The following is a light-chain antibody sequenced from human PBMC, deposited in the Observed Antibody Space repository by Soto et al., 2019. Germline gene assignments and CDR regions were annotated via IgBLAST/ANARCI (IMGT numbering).Light chain of an antibody. Sequence: EIVLTQSPGTLSLSPGERATLSCRASQSVSSSYFAWYQQKPGQAPRLLIYGASSRATGIPDRFSGSGSGTDFTLTISILEPEDLAVDYCQQYGSSPPTWTFGQGTKVEIK. CDR1: QSVSSSY. V-gene: IGKV3-20*01. J-gene: IGKJ1*01. CDR2: GAS. CDR3: QQYGSSPPTWT.